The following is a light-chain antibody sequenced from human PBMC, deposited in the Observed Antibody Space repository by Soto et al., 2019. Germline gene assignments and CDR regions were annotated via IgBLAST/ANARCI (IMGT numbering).Light chain of an antibody. CDR1: HDVSSW. CDR3: QQANSPYS. CDR2: GAS. V-gene: IGKV1-12*01. J-gene: IGKJ2*03. Sequence: DIQMTQSPTSFSASVGDRVTITCRASHDVSSWLAWYQQKPGKAPRLLIYGASTLQSGVPSRFSGSGSGTAFPLTISSLQPEDFATYDCQQANSPYSFGQGTKLEIK.